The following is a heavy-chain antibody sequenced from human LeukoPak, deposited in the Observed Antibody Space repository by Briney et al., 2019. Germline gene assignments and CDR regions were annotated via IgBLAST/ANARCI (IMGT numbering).Heavy chain of an antibody. V-gene: IGHV4-59*01. D-gene: IGHD3-10*01. CDR3: ATRRGFELFFDL. CDR2: IYYSGNT. Sequence: SETLSLTCTVSGGSISSYYWSWIRQPPGKGLEWIGYIYYSGNTNYDPSLKSRVTILADTSKSQFSLKLNSVTAADTAVYFCATRRGFELFFDLWGQGTRVTVSS. CDR1: GGSISSYY. J-gene: IGHJ4*02.